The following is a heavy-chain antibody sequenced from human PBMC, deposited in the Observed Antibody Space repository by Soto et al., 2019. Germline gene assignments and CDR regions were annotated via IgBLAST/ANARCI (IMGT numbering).Heavy chain of an antibody. V-gene: IGHV1-69*01. CDR2: IIPIFGTA. CDR3: ARDKYYYGSGAHLRAYYYGMDV. D-gene: IGHD3-10*01. Sequence: QVQLVQSGAEVKKPGSSVKVSCKASGGTFSSYAISWVRQAPGQGLEWMGGIIPIFGTANYAQKFQGRVTITADDSTSTDDMELSSLRSEDTAVYYCARDKYYYGSGAHLRAYYYGMDVWGQGTTVTVSS. CDR1: GGTFSSYA. J-gene: IGHJ6*02.